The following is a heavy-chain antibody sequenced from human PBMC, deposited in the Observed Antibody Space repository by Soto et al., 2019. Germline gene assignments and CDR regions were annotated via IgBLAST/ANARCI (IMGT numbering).Heavy chain of an antibody. CDR3: ARYYDILTASDY. CDR2: IYYSGST. D-gene: IGHD3-9*01. CDR1: GGSISSSSYY. J-gene: IGHJ4*02. V-gene: IGHV4-39*01. Sequence: SETLSLTCTVSGGSISSSSYYWGWIRQPPGKGLEWIGSIYYSGSTYYNPPLKSRVTISVDTSKNQFSLKLSSVTAADTAVYYCARYYDILTASDYWGQGTLVTVSS.